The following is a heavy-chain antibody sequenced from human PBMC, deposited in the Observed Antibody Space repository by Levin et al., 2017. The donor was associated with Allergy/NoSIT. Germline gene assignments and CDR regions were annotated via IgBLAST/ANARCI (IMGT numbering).Heavy chain of an antibody. Sequence: ESGPTLVKPTQTLTLTCTFSGLSLSTSGMRVSWIRQPPGKALEWLARIDWDDDKFYSTSLKTRLTISKDISKNQVVLTMTNMDPVDTATYYCARIRDGDLYFDYWGQGTLVTVSS. J-gene: IGHJ4*02. D-gene: IGHD4-17*01. V-gene: IGHV2-70*04. CDR1: GLSLSTSGMR. CDR3: ARIRDGDLYFDY. CDR2: IDWDDDK.